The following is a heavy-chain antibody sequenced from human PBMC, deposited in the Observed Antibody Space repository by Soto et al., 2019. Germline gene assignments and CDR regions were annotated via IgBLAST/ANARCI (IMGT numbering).Heavy chain of an antibody. V-gene: IGHV4-59*01. CDR1: GGNSSSCY. CDR3: ASRRSDGGYVYYDY. Sequence: SVTCSVAGGNSSSCYWSCIRQPPGKGLEWIGYISYSGSTNSNPSLKSRVTISVDTSKNQFSLKLSSVTAADTAMYYCASRRSDGGYVYYDYWGQGTLVTVSS. J-gene: IGHJ4*02. CDR2: ISYSGST. D-gene: IGHD5-12*01.